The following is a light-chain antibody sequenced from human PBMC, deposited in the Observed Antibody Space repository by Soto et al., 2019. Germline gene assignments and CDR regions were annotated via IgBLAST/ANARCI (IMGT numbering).Light chain of an antibody. CDR3: RAYAGDSRYV. CDR2: EVS. J-gene: IGLJ1*01. Sequence: QSVLTQPASVSGSPGQSITLSCSGGSSDVGTYNDVSWYQQHPGTAPKLIIYEVSNRPLGVSNRFSGSKSGNTASLTISGLQPEDESDYYCRAYAGDSRYVFATGTKVTVL. CDR1: SSDVGTYND. V-gene: IGLV2-14*01.